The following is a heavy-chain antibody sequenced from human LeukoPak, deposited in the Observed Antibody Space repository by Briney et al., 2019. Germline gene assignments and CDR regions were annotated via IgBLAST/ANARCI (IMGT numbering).Heavy chain of an antibody. CDR3: ARAAYSSSPDY. CDR1: GFTFSNYE. Sequence: PGGSLRLSCAASGFTFSNYEMNWVRQAPGKGLVWVSRIERDGSSTRYADPVKGRFFMSRDNAKNTVDLQMNSLRAEDTGVYYCARAAYSSSPDYWGQGALVTVSS. J-gene: IGHJ4*02. V-gene: IGHV3-74*01. D-gene: IGHD6-6*01. CDR2: IERDGSST.